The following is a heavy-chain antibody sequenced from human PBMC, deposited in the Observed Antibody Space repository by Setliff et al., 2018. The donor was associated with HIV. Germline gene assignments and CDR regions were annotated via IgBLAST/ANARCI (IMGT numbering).Heavy chain of an antibody. Sequence: SETLSLTCTVSGYSISGRIYYWGWIRQPPGKGLEWIGNFYYSGSSHYNPSLKSRVTISVDTSKNQFSLKLISVSAADTAVYYCAKLLPAADMAREIDSWGQGTLVTVSS. CDR2: FYYSGSS. V-gene: IGHV4-39*01. CDR1: GYSISGRIYY. J-gene: IGHJ4*02. CDR3: AKLLPAADMAREIDS. D-gene: IGHD2-2*01.